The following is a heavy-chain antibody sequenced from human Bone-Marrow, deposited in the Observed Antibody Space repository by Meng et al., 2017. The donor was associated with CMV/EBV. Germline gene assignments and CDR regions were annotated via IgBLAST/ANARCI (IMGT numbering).Heavy chain of an antibody. J-gene: IGHJ5*02. V-gene: IGHV4-30-4*08. CDR3: ARKSVLDLGNWFEP. CDR1: GGSISSGDYY. CDR2: IFHSGST. D-gene: IGHD2-2*03. Sequence: LRLSCTVSGGSISSGDYYWTWIRQPPGKGLEWIGYIFHSGSTYYNPSLKSRVTMSVDTSKNQFSLKLSSVTAADTAVYYCARKSVLDLGNWFEPWGQGTLVTVYS.